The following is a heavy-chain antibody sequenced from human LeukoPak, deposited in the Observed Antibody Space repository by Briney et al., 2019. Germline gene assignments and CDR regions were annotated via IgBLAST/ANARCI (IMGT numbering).Heavy chain of an antibody. Sequence: SQTLSLTCTVSGGSISSGSYYWSWIRQPAGXXXXXXGRIYTSGSTNYNPSLKSRVTISVDTSKNQFSLKLSSVTAADTAVYYCATTTGVYYYGMDVWGQGTTVTVSS. D-gene: IGHD1-1*01. CDR3: ATTTGVYYYGMDV. CDR2: IYTSGST. V-gene: IGHV4-61*02. J-gene: IGHJ6*02. CDR1: GGSISSGSYY.